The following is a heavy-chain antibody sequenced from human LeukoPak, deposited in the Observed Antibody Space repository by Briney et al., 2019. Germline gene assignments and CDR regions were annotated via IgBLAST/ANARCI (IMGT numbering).Heavy chain of an antibody. CDR1: GGPISNYQ. Sequence: SETLSLTCTLSGGPISNYQWSWIRQPPGKGLEWIGYISYSGNTYYNPSLKSRLTISVDTSKNQFSLKLSSVTGADTAVYYCARGERYDFHFDYWGQGTLVTVSS. V-gene: IGHV4-59*12. CDR2: ISYSGNT. J-gene: IGHJ4*02. D-gene: IGHD3-3*01. CDR3: ARGERYDFHFDY.